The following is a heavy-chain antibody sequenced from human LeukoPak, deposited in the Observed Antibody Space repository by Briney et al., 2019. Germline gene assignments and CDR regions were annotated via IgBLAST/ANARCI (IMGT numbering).Heavy chain of an antibody. CDR2: IVVGSGNT. CDR3: AAATYYDFWSGYPDAFDI. Sequence: GASVKVSCKASGFTFTSSAMQWVRQARGQRLEWIGWIVVGSGNTNYAQKFQERVTITRDMSTSTAYMELSSLRSEDTAVYYCAAATYYDFWSGYPDAFDIWGQGTMGTVSS. D-gene: IGHD3-3*01. CDR1: GFTFTSSA. V-gene: IGHV1-58*02. J-gene: IGHJ3*02.